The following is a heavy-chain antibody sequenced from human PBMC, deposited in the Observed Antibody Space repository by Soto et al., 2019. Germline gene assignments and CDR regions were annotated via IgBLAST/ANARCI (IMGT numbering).Heavy chain of an antibody. Sequence: RYGIKSVHQAPGKGLEWVSSISKSDYTYYSDSVKGRFAISRDNAKSSVSLQMNTLRVEDTAVYYCAREDNTIIAAGSDFRGQRTLVSVYS. CDR3: AREDNTIIAAGSDF. J-gene: IGHJ4*02. V-gene: IGHV3-21*01. CDR2: ISKSDYT. D-gene: IGHD6-13*01. CDR1: RYG.